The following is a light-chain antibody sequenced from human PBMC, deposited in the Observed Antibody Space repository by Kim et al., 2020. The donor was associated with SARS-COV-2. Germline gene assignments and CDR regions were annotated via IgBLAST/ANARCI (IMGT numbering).Light chain of an antibody. Sequence: SYELTQPPSVSVAPGKTARITCGGNNIGSKSVHWYQQKPGQAPVLVIYYDSDRPSGIPERFSGSNSGNTATLTISRVEVGDEADYYCQVGDSSSDHVVFG. CDR1: NIGSKS. V-gene: IGLV3-21*04. J-gene: IGLJ2*01. CDR3: QVGDSSSDHVV. CDR2: YDS.